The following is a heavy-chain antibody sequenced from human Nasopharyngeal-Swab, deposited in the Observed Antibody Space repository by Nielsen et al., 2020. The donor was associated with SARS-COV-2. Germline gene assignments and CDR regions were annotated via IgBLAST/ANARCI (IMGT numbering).Heavy chain of an antibody. J-gene: IGHJ3*02. Sequence: GGSLRLSCAASGFTFSSYAMHWVRQAPGKGLEWVAVISYDGSNKYYADSVKGRFTISRDNSKNTLYLQMNSLRAEDTAVYYCAREVPYSGHDDAFDIWGQGTMVTVSA. CDR2: ISYDGSNK. CDR1: GFTFSSYA. V-gene: IGHV3-30-3*01. D-gene: IGHD5-12*01. CDR3: AREVPYSGHDDAFDI.